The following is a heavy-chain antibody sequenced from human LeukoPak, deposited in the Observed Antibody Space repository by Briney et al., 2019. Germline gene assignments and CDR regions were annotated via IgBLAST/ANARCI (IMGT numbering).Heavy chain of an antibody. CDR3: ARQTPGYSSSWYGYYFDY. Sequence: SETLSLTCTVSGGSISSSSYYWGWIRQPPGKGLEWIVSIYYSGSTYYNPSLKSRVTISVDTSKNQFSLKLSSVTAADTAVYYCARQTPGYSSSWYGYYFDYWGQGTLVTVSS. CDR2: IYYSGST. V-gene: IGHV4-39*01. D-gene: IGHD6-13*01. J-gene: IGHJ4*02. CDR1: GGSISSSSYY.